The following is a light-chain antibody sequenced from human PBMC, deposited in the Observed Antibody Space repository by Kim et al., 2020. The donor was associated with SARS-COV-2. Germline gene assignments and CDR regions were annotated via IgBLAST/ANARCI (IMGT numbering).Light chain of an antibody. CDR3: NSRDSSGNHRWV. J-gene: IGLJ3*02. V-gene: IGLV3-19*01. Sequence: SSELTQDPAVSVALGQTVRITCQGDSLRSYYASWYQQKPGQAPVLVIYGKNNRPSVIPDRFSGSSSGNTASLTITGAQAEDEADYYCNSRDSSGNHRWVF. CDR2: GKN. CDR1: SLRSYY.